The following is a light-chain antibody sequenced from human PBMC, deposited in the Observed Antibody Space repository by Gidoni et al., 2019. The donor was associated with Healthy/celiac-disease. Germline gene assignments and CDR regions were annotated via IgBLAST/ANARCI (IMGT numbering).Light chain of an antibody. Sequence: QSALTQPASVSGSPGQSITISCTGTSSDVGGYNYVSWYQQPPGKAPKLMIYDVSNRPSGVSNRFSGSRSGNTTSLTISGLQAEAEADYYCSSYTSSSTPPVVFGGGTKLTVL. CDR1: SSDVGGYNY. CDR2: DVS. J-gene: IGLJ2*01. V-gene: IGLV2-14*03. CDR3: SSYTSSSTPPVV.